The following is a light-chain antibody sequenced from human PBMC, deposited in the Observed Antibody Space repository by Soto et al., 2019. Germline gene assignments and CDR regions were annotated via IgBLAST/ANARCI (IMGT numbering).Light chain of an antibody. J-gene: IGLJ1*01. CDR2: EVS. Sequence: QSVLTQPACVSGSPGQSITISCTGTSSDVGGYNYVSWYQQHPGKAPKLMIYEVSNRPSGVSNRFSGSKSGNTASLTISGLQAEDEADYYCSSYTSSSLEVFGTGTKVT. CDR3: SSYTSSSLEV. CDR1: SSDVGGYNY. V-gene: IGLV2-14*01.